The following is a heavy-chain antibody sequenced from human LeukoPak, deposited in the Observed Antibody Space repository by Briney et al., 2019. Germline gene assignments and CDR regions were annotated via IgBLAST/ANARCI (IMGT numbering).Heavy chain of an antibody. CDR1: GGSISTTYYY. D-gene: IGHD1-26*01. J-gene: IGHJ4*02. Sequence: SETLSLTCTVSGGSISTTYYYWGWIRQPPGKGLEWIGSVYYSGSTYYNPSLKSRVTISVDTSKNQFSLKLSSVTAADTAVYYCARVIVGATKFVDYWGQGTLVTVSS. CDR2: VYYSGST. CDR3: ARVIVGATKFVDY. V-gene: IGHV4-39*01.